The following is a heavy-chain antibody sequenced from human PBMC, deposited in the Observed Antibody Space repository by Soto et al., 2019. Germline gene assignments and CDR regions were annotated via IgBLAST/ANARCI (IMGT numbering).Heavy chain of an antibody. Sequence: SETLSLTCTVSGGSISSYYWSWIRQPPGKGLEWIGYIYYSGSTNYNPSLKSRVTISVDTSKNQFSLKLSSVTAADTAVYYCAREGATSVSWFDPWGQGTLVTVSS. CDR1: GGSISSYY. CDR3: AREGATSVSWFDP. CDR2: IYYSGST. D-gene: IGHD1-26*01. V-gene: IGHV4-59*01. J-gene: IGHJ5*02.